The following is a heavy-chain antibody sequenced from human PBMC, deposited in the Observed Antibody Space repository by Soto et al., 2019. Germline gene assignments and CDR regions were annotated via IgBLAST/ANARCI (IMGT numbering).Heavy chain of an antibody. CDR1: GGSMRSGDYY. V-gene: IGHV4-30-4*02. CDR3: ARAWGPRIAARPSYYYGMDV. J-gene: IGHJ6*02. Sequence: PSDTLSLTCTVSGGSMRSGDYYWIWLLQPPGKGLEVIGYIYYSGSTYYNPSLKSRVTISVDTSKNQFSLKLSSVTAADTAVYYCARAWGPRIAARPSYYYGMDVWGQGNTVTGSS. D-gene: IGHD6-6*01. CDR2: IYYSGST.